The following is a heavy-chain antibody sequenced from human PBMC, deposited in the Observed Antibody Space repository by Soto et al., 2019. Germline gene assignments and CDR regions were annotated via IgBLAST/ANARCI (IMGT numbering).Heavy chain of an antibody. CDR3: VKYYFDSSGYYGLNAFDI. CDR2: ISSNGGST. D-gene: IGHD3-22*01. Sequence: PGGSLRLSCLASRFTFSTYAMHSVRQAPGKGLEYVSTISSNGGSTYYADSVKGRFTISRDNSKNTLYLQMSSLRAEDTAVYYCVKYYFDSSGYYGLNAFDIWGQGTMVTVSS. J-gene: IGHJ3*02. CDR1: RFTFSTYA. V-gene: IGHV3-64D*06.